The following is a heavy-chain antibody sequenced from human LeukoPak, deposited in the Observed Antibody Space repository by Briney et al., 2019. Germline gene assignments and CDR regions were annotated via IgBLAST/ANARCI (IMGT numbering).Heavy chain of an antibody. V-gene: IGHV1-2*04. CDR1: GYTFTGYY. D-gene: IGHD6-13*01. CDR3: ARDRTRYSSSWYGRGRGDWFDP. J-gene: IGHJ5*02. Sequence: ASVKVSCKASGYTFTGYYMHWVRQAPGQGLEWMGWINPNSGGTNYAQKFQGWVTMTRDTSISTAYTELSRLRSDDTAVYYCARDRTRYSSSWYGRGRGDWFDPWGQGTLVTVSS. CDR2: INPNSGGT.